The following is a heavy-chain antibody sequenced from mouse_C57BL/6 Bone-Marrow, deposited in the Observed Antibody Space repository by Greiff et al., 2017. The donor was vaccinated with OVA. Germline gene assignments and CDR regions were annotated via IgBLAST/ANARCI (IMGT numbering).Heavy chain of an antibody. D-gene: IGHD6-5*01. CDR2: INPNYGTT. V-gene: IGHV1-39*01. J-gene: IGHJ1*03. CDR3: AIFRCYARDFDV. CDR1: GYSFTDYN. Sequence: VQLQQSGPELVKPGASVKISCKASGYSFTDYNMNWVKQSNGKSLEWIGVINPNYGTTSYNQKFKGKATLTVDQSSSTAYMQLNSLTSEASAVYSCAIFRCYARDFDVWGTGTTVTVSS.